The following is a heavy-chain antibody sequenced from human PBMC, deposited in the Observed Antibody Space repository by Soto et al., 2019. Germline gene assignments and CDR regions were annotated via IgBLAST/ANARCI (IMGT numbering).Heavy chain of an antibody. V-gene: IGHV4-31*01. Sequence: QVQLQESGPGLVKPSQTLSLTCTVSGGSISSGGAYWSWIRQHPGKGLEWIGYIYYSGSTYYNPSLKSQVSLSVDTSKNHFSLKLSSVTAADTAVYYGARAPPYYYYGMDVWGQGTTVTVSS. CDR2: IYYSGST. CDR1: GGSISSGGAY. J-gene: IGHJ6*02. CDR3: ARAPPYYYYGMDV.